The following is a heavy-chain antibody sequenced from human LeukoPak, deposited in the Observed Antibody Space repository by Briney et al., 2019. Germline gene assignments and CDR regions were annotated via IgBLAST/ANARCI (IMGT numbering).Heavy chain of an antibody. CDR1: GGSISSSSYY. CDR3: ARHYCSSTSCDYNWFDP. V-gene: IGHV4-39*01. D-gene: IGHD2-2*01. J-gene: IGHJ5*02. CDR2: IYYSGST. Sequence: SSETLSLTCTVSGGSISSSSYYWGWIRQPPGKGLEWIGSIYYSGSTYYNPSLKSRVTISVDTSKNQFSLKLSSVTAADTAVYYCARHYCSSTSCDYNWFDPWGQGTLVTVSS.